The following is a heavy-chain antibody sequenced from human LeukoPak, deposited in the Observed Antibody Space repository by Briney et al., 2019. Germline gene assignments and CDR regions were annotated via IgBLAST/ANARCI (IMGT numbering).Heavy chain of an antibody. CDR1: GFTFDDYT. D-gene: IGHD1-26*01. CDR2: ISWDGGST. CDR3: AISEGARAPFDY. Sequence: GGSLRLSCAASGFTFDDYTMHWVRQAPGKGLEWVSLISWDGGSTYYADSVKGRFTISRDNSKNSLYLQMNSLRTEDTALYYCAISEGARAPFDYWGQGTLVTVSS. J-gene: IGHJ4*02. V-gene: IGHV3-43*01.